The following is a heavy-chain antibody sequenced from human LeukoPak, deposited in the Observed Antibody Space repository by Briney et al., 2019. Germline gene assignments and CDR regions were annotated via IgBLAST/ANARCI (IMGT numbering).Heavy chain of an antibody. CDR3: ARDKEPGWFDP. J-gene: IGHJ5*02. CDR2: IWYDGSNK. Sequence: PGRSLRLSCAASGFTFSSYGMHWVRQAPGKGLEWVAVIWYDGSNKYYADSVKGRFTIYRDNSKNTLYLQMNSLRAEDTAVYYCARDKEPGWFDPWGQGTLVTVSP. CDR1: GFTFSSYG. V-gene: IGHV3-33*01.